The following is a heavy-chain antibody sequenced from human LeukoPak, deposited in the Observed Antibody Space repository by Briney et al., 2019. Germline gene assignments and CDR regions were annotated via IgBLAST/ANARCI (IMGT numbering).Heavy chain of an antibody. V-gene: IGHV1-2*02. CDR3: ARDIASSGSYWRGFGY. CDR1: GYTFTGYY. J-gene: IGHJ4*02. D-gene: IGHD1-26*01. Sequence: GASVKVSCKASGYTFTGYYMHWVRQAPGQGLEWMGWINPNSGGTNYAQKFQGRVTMTRDTSISTAYMELSRLRSDDTAVYYCARDIASSGSYWRGFGYWGQGTLVIVSS. CDR2: INPNSGGT.